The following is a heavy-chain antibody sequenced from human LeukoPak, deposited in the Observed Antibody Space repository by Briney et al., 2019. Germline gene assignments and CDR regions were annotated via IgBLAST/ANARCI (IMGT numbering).Heavy chain of an antibody. Sequence: PGGSLRLSCAASGFTFSSYGMHWVRQAPGRGLEWVAVISYDGSNKYYADSVKGRFTISRDNSKNTLYLQMNSLRAEDTAVYYCAKCLSFEKRTVADPGTWYYYYGMDVWGQGTTVTVSS. CDR1: GFTFSSYG. CDR2: ISYDGSNK. D-gene: IGHD6-19*01. CDR3: AKCLSFEKRTVADPGTWYYYYGMDV. V-gene: IGHV3-30*18. J-gene: IGHJ6*02.